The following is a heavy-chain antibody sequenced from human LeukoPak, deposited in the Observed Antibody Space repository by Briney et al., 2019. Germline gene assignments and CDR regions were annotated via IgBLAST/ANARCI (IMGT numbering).Heavy chain of an antibody. J-gene: IGHJ4*02. Sequence: KPSETLSLTCTVSGDSISSSRYYWGWIRQPPGEGLEWIGSIYYSGATYYKWSLKSRVTISVDTPNNEFSLSLSAVTAADTAVYYCARGQKEYQLLVGYFDYWGQGTLVTVSS. CDR3: ARGQKEYQLLVGYFDY. V-gene: IGHV4-39*07. D-gene: IGHD2-2*01. CDR2: IYYSGAT. CDR1: GDSISSSRYY.